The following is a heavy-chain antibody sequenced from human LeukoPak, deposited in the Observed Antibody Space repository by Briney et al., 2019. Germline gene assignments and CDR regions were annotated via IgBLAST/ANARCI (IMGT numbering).Heavy chain of an antibody. D-gene: IGHD3-22*01. CDR1: GYTFTSYG. V-gene: IGHV1-18*01. CDR3: ARGRGYYDSSGYYYDGYFQH. CDR2: ISAYNGNT. J-gene: IGHJ1*01. Sequence: ASVKVSCKAPGYTFTSYGISWVRQAPGQGLEWMGWISAYNGNTNYAQKLQGRVTMTTDTSTSTAYMELRSLRSDDTAVYYCARGRGYYDSSGYYYDGYFQHWGQGTLVTVSS.